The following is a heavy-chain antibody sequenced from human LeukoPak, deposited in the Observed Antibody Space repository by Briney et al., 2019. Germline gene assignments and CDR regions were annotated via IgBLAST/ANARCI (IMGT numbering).Heavy chain of an antibody. CDR2: IHPSTGNP. Sequence: ASVKVSCKASGYSFTNYAMNWVRQAPGQGLEFMGWIHPSTGNPAYAQGFSGRFVFSLDTSVTTTYLQISDLKAEDSAVYFCARALDSLGGLSLPDYWGQGALVTVSS. CDR3: ARALDSLGGLSLPDY. J-gene: IGHJ4*02. CDR1: GYSFTNYA. D-gene: IGHD3-16*02. V-gene: IGHV7-4-1*02.